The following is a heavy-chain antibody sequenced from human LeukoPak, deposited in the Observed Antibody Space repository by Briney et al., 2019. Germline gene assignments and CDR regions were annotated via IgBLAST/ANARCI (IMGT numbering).Heavy chain of an antibody. CDR3: ASAFYCSGGSCLDY. CDR2: IKQDGSEK. Sequence: PAGSLRLSCAASGFTFSRYWMSWVRQAPGKGLEWVANIKQDGSEKYYVDSVKGRFIISRDNAKNSLYLQMNSLRAEDTAVYYCASAFYCSGGSCLDYWGQGTLVTVSS. CDR1: GFTFSRYW. D-gene: IGHD2-15*01. J-gene: IGHJ4*02. V-gene: IGHV3-7*01.